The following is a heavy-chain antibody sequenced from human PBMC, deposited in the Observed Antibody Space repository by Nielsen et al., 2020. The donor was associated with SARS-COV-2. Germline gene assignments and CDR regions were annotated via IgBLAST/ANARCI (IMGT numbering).Heavy chain of an antibody. Sequence: ASVKVSCKASGYTFTSYDINWVRQATGQGLEWMGWMNPNSGNTGYAQKFQGRVTMTRDTSTSTVYMELSSLRSEDTAVYYCARDIVVVVAAHTGLGYWGQGTLVTVSS. D-gene: IGHD2-15*01. CDR2: MNPNSGNT. CDR1: GYTFTSYD. CDR3: ARDIVVVVAAHTGLGY. J-gene: IGHJ4*02. V-gene: IGHV1-8*01.